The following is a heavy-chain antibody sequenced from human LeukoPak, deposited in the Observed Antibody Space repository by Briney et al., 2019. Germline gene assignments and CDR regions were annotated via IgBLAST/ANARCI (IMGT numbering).Heavy chain of an antibody. CDR3: ATSQSSVAGIVGD. D-gene: IGHD6-19*01. Sequence: PGGSLRLSCAASGFTFSDYFMTWIRQAPGKGLEWVSYISGSCSNKYYADSVKGRFTISRDNAKSSLYLKLTSLRCDDTAVYYCATSQSSVAGIVGDWGQGTLVTVSS. J-gene: IGHJ4*02. V-gene: IGHV3-11*04. CDR2: ISGSCSNK. CDR1: GFTFSDYF.